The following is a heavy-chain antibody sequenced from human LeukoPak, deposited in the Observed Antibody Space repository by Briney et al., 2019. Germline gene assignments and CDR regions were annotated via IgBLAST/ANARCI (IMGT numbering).Heavy chain of an antibody. CDR1: GYTFTSYD. J-gene: IGHJ3*02. Sequence: SVKVSCKASGYTFTSYDINWVRQAPGQGLGWVGGIIPIFGTANYAQKFQGRVTITTDESTSTAYMELSSLRSEDTAVYYCARAIAAAGVLDAFDIWGQGTMVTVSS. CDR2: IIPIFGTA. V-gene: IGHV1-69*05. CDR3: ARAIAAAGVLDAFDI. D-gene: IGHD6-13*01.